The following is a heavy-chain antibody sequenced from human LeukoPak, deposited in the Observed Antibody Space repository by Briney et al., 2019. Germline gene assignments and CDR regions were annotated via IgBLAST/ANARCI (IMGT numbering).Heavy chain of an antibody. Sequence: SETLSLTCGVYGGSFSNYYWSCIRQSPGKGLEWIGEINHSGSTNYNPSLKSRVTISVDTSKNQFSLKLSSVTAADTAVYYCARAGYSSSWYWPHYYYYYYMDVWGKGTTVTVSS. D-gene: IGHD6-13*01. CDR2: INHSGST. J-gene: IGHJ6*03. CDR1: GGSFSNYY. CDR3: ARAGYSSSWYWPHYYYYYYMDV. V-gene: IGHV4-34*01.